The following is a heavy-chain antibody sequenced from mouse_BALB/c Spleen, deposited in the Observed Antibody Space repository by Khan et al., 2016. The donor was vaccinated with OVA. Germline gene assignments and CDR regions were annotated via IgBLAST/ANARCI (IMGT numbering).Heavy chain of an antibody. Sequence: QVRLKESGAELMKPGASVKISCKATGYTFSSYWIEWVKQRPGHGLEWIGEILPGSGSSKYNEKFKGKATFTADTSSNTAYMQFSSLTSEESAVYYCARRGMGAMDYWGQGTLVTVSS. CDR3: ARRGMGAMDY. V-gene: IGHV1-9*01. CDR2: ILPGSGSS. CDR1: GYTFSSYW. J-gene: IGHJ4*01. D-gene: IGHD2-3*01.